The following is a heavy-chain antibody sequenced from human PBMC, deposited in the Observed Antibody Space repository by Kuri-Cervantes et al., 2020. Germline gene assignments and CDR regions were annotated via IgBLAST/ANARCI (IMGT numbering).Heavy chain of an antibody. J-gene: IGHJ5*02. CDR3: ARIGTGYKFRFDP. D-gene: IGHD3-9*01. Sequence: GGSLRLSCAASGFTFSSYGMHWVLQAPGKGLEWVAVIWYDGSNKYYADSVKGRFTISRDNSKNTLYLQMNSLRAEDTAVYYCARIGTGYKFRFDPWGQGTLVTVSS. CDR1: GFTFSSYG. CDR2: IWYDGSNK. V-gene: IGHV3-33*01.